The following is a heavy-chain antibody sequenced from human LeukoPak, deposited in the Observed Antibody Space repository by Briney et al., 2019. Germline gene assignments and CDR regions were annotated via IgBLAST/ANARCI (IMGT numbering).Heavy chain of an antibody. CDR3: EGRTPDYYYYYMDV. CDR2: INHSGST. D-gene: IGHD2-15*01. Sequence: SETLSLTCTVSGYSISSGYYWGWIRQPPGKGLEWIGEINHSGSTNYNPSLKSRVTISVDTSKNQFSLKLSSVTAADTAVYYCEGRTPDYYYYYMDVWGKGTTVTVPS. J-gene: IGHJ6*03. V-gene: IGHV4-38-2*02. CDR1: GYSISSGYY.